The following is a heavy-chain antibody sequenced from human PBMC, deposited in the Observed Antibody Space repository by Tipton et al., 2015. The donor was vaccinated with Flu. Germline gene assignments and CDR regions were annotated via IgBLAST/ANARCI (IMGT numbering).Heavy chain of an antibody. J-gene: IGHJ4*02. CDR1: GFTFSDYY. Sequence: SLRLSCAASGFTFSDYYMSWIRQAPGKGLEWVSYISSSGSTIYYADSVKGRFTISRDNAKNSLYLQMNSLRAEDTAVYYCVSGYDSEYYFDYWGQGTLVTVSS. CDR2: ISSSGSTI. CDR3: VSGYDSEYYFDY. V-gene: IGHV3-11*01. D-gene: IGHD5-12*01.